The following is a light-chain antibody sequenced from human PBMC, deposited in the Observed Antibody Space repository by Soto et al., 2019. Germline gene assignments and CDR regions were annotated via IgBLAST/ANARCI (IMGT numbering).Light chain of an antibody. CDR2: EVS. CDR3: SSYTSSRAYV. J-gene: IGLJ1*01. Sequence: QSLLTQPASLSGSPGQSITISCTGTSSDVGGYNYVSWYQQQSGKAPKLMIHEVSNRPSGVSNRFSGSKSGNTASLTISGLQAEDEADYYCSSYTSSRAYVFGIGTKV. V-gene: IGLV2-14*01. CDR1: SSDVGGYNY.